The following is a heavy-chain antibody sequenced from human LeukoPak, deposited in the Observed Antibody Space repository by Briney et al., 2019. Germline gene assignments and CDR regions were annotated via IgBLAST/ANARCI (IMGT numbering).Heavy chain of an antibody. CDR2: ISYDGSNK. D-gene: IGHD6-13*01. CDR1: GFTFSSYA. Sequence: PGGSLRLSCATSGFTFSSYAMHWVRQAPGKGLEWVAVISYDGSNKYYADSVKGRFTISRDNSKNTLYLQMNSLRAEDTAVYYCARDRYSSSWGDYYYGMGVWGQGTTVTVSS. CDR3: ARDRYSSSWGDYYYGMGV. V-gene: IGHV3-30-3*01. J-gene: IGHJ6*02.